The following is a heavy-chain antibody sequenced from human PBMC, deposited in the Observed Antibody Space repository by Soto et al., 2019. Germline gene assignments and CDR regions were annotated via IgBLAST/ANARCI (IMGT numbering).Heavy chain of an antibody. J-gene: IGHJ3*02. Sequence: EVQLVESGGGLVQPGRSLRLSCAASGFTFDDYAMHWVRQAPGKGLEWVSGISWNSGSIGYADSVKGRFTISRDNAKNSLYLQMNSLRAEDTALYYCAKDKEAGTLFGAFDIWGQGTMVTVSS. D-gene: IGHD1-7*01. CDR2: ISWNSGSI. CDR3: AKDKEAGTLFGAFDI. CDR1: GFTFDDYA. V-gene: IGHV3-9*01.